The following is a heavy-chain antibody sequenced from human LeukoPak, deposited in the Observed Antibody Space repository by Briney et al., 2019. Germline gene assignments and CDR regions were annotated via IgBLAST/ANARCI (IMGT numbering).Heavy chain of an antibody. D-gene: IGHD2-2*01. CDR1: GYTLTELS. J-gene: IGHJ4*02. CDR3: ATFPPVPAAIAFYFDY. V-gene: IGHV1-24*01. CDR2: FDPEDGET. Sequence: GASVKVSCKVSGYTLTELSMHWVRQAPGKGLEWMGGFDPEDGETIYARKFQGRVTMTEDTSTDTAYMELSSLRSEDTAVYYCATFPPVPAAIAFYFDYWGQGTLVTVSS.